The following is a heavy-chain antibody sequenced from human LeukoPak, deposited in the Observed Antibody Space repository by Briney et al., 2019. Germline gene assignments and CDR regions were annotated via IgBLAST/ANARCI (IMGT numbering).Heavy chain of an antibody. CDR2: MYTGGRT. V-gene: IGHV4-4*07. Sequence: SETLSFTCTVSGGSISNYYLSWIRQRPGQGLEYIGRMYTGGRTNYNPSLKRRVTISVDTTKNQFSLKLSSVTAADTAVYYCARGYDGSGYYYRNWYFDLWGRGTLVTVSS. D-gene: IGHD3-22*01. CDR3: ARGYDGSGYYYRNWYFDL. J-gene: IGHJ2*01. CDR1: GGSISNYY.